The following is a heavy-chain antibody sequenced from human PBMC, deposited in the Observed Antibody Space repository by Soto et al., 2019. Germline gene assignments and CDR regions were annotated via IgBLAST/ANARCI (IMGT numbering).Heavy chain of an antibody. CDR1: GGSISSGGYY. Sequence: SETLSLTCTVSGGSISSGGYYWSWIRQHPGKGLEWIGYIYYSGYTLYNPSLKGRVTISVDKSKNHFSLNLTSVTAADTAVYYCARDQLEGNWFDPWGQGTLVTVSS. D-gene: IGHD1-1*01. J-gene: IGHJ5*02. V-gene: IGHV4-31*09. CDR2: IYYSGYT. CDR3: ARDQLEGNWFDP.